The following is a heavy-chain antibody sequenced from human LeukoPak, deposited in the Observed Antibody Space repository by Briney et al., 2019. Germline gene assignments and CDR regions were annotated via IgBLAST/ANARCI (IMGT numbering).Heavy chain of an antibody. CDR3: ATYDNWVAGDV. CDR2: INKDGSEE. Sequence: SGGSLRLSCAASEFIFSDYWMSWVRQAPGKGPEWVASINKDGSEEYYADSVKGRFTVSRDNAKNSLFLQMNNLRVEDTAIYYCATYDNWVAGDVWGQGTTVSVSS. D-gene: IGHD1-1*01. CDR1: EFIFSDYW. J-gene: IGHJ6*02. V-gene: IGHV3-7*01.